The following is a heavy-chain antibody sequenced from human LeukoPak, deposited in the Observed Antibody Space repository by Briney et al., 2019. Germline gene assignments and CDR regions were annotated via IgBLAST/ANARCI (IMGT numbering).Heavy chain of an antibody. CDR3: ARDLEYSSGWYGGDIDY. V-gene: IGHV3-21*01. Sequence: GGSLRLSCAASGFTFSSYSMNWVRQAPGKGLEWVSSISSSSSYIYYADSVEGRFTISRDNAKNSLYLQMNSLRAEDTAVYYCARDLEYSSGWYGGDIDYWGQGTLVTVSS. D-gene: IGHD6-19*01. CDR1: GFTFSSYS. J-gene: IGHJ4*02. CDR2: ISSSSSYI.